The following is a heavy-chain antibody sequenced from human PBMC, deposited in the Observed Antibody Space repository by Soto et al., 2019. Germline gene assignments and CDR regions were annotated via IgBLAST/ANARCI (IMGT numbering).Heavy chain of an antibody. V-gene: IGHV4-59*01. J-gene: IGHJ5*02. CDR1: GGSISGYY. CDR3: ARNMDAFDX. Sequence: SETLSLTCTVSGGSISGYYWSWIRQLPGKGLEWIWYIYHTGTTNYNPSLKSRVTISVDTSKNQFSLKLSSVTAADTAVYYCARNMDAFDXWGQGTLVTVSX. CDR2: IYHTGTT. D-gene: IGHD3-10*01.